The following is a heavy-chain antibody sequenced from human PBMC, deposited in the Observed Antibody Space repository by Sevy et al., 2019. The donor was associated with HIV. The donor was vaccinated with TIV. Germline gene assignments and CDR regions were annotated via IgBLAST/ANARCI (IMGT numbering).Heavy chain of an antibody. V-gene: IGHV3-7*01. CDR2: IKQDGSEK. CDR3: ASQGGYDFWSGRNPSMDV. CDR1: GFTFSSYW. J-gene: IGHJ6*02. Sequence: GGSLRLSCAASGFTFSSYWMSWVRQAPGKGLEWVVNIKQDGSEKYYVDSVKGRFTISRDNAKNSLYLQMNSLRAEDTAVYYCASQGGYDFWSGRNPSMDVWGQGTTVTVSS. D-gene: IGHD3-3*01.